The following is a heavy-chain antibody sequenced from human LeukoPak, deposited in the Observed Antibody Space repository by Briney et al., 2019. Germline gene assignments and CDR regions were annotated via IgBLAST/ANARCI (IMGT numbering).Heavy chain of an antibody. CDR1: GFTFSSYG. Sequence: GGSLRLSCAASGFTFSSYGMHWVRQAPGKGLEWVAVISYDGSNKYYADSVKGRFTISRDNSKNTLYLQMNSLRAEDTAVYYCAKDLGAPKGGSSVLYWGQGTLVTVSS. CDR3: AKDLGAPKGGSSVLY. V-gene: IGHV3-30*18. CDR2: ISYDGSNK. J-gene: IGHJ4*02. D-gene: IGHD2-2*01.